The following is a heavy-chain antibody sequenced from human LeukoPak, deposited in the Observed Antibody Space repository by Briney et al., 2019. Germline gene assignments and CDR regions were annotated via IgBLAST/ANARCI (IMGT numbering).Heavy chain of an antibody. Sequence: ASVKVSCKASGYTFTGYYMHWVRQAPGQGLEWMGWIIAYNGNTNYAQKLQGRVTMTTDTSTSTAYMELSRLRSDDTAVYYCARDNIRRTSFYYYDSSGYPRENNWFDPWGQGTLVTVSS. CDR1: GYTFTGYY. J-gene: IGHJ5*02. CDR2: IIAYNGNT. V-gene: IGHV1-18*04. D-gene: IGHD3-22*01. CDR3: ARDNIRRTSFYYYDSSGYPRENNWFDP.